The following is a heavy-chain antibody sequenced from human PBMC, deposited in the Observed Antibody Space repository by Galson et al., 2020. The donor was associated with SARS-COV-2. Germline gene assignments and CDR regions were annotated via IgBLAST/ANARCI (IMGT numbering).Heavy chain of an antibody. V-gene: IGHV3-30-3*01. CDR1: GFTFSSYA. Sequence: GESLKISCASSGFTFSSYAMHWVRQAPGKGLEWVAVISYDGSNKYYADSVKGRFTISRDNSKNTLYLQMNSLRAEDTAVYYCARAETDAADSDVWGQGTMVTVSP. CDR2: ISYDGSNK. D-gene: IGHD6-13*01. J-gene: IGHJ4*02. CDR3: ARAETDAADSDV.